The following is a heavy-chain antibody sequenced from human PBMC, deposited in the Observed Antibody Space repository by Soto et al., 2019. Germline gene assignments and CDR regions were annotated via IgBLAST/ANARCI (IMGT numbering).Heavy chain of an antibody. CDR2: IRSKGNNYAT. D-gene: IGHD3-3*01. J-gene: IGHJ6*03. CDR3: SREASDLWSGKPQYDMDG. CDR1: GFTFSGSA. V-gene: IGHV3-73*01. Sequence: EVQLVESGGGLVKPGGSLKLSCAASGFTFSGSAMHWVRQASGKGLEWVGRIRSKGNNYATAYGASLKGRFTISRDDSKNTAYLQMNSLNTEDTAVYYCSREASDLWSGKPQYDMDGWGKGTTVTVSS.